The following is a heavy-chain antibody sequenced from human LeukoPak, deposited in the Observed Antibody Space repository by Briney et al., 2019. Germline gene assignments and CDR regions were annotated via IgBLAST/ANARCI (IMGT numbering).Heavy chain of an antibody. CDR3: ARDTYYYDTSGRDAFDI. V-gene: IGHV4-4*07. D-gene: IGHD3-22*01. CDR1: GGSITSYY. CDR2: IYTSGST. J-gene: IGHJ3*02. Sequence: SETLSLTCTVSGGSITSYYWSWIRQPAGKGLEWIGRIYTSGSTNYNPSLKSRVTMSVDTSKNQFSLKLSSVTAADTAVYYCARDTYYYDTSGRDAFDIWGQGTMVTVSS.